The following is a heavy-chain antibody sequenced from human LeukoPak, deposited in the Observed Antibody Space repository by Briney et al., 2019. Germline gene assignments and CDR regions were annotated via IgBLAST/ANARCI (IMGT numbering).Heavy chain of an antibody. J-gene: IGHJ4*02. D-gene: IGHD2-8*01. CDR2: LNEDGGYT. CDR1: GFTFSIYA. Sequence: GGSLRLSCAASGFTFSIYAMSWVRQAPGKGLAWVSGLNEDGGYTYYADSVKGRFTISRDNAKNSLYLQMNSLRAEDTAVYYCASPRVGYCTNGLCYSRRYFDYWGQGTLVTVSS. CDR3: ASPRVGYCTNGLCYSRRYFDY. V-gene: IGHV3-23*01.